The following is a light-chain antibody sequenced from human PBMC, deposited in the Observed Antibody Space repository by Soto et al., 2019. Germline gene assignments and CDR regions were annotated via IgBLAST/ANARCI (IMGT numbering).Light chain of an antibody. CDR3: QQYNSSPWT. Sequence: DIQMTQSPSTLSASVGDRVTVTCRASRSISSWVAWYQQKPGKAPKLLIYKASALESGVPSRFSGSGSGTEFTLTIRSLQPDDFATYYCQQYNSSPWTFGQGTKVEVK. CDR1: RSISSW. J-gene: IGKJ1*01. V-gene: IGKV1-5*03. CDR2: KAS.